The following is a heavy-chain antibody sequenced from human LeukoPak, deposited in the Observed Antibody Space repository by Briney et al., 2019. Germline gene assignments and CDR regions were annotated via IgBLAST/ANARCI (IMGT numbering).Heavy chain of an antibody. D-gene: IGHD3-22*01. J-gene: IGHJ4*02. CDR1: GGTFSSYA. Sequence: ASVKVSCKASGGTFSSYAISWVRQAPGQGLEWMGGVIPIFGTANYAQRFQGRVTITADESTSTAYMELSSLRSEDTAVYYCAREASGYSDYWGQGTLVTVSS. CDR3: AREASGYSDY. V-gene: IGHV1-69*13. CDR2: VIPIFGTA.